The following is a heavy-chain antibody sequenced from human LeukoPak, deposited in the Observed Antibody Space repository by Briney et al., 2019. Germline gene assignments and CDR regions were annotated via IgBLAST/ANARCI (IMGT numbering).Heavy chain of an antibody. CDR3: ARGWYDSSGYGLDY. CDR1: GGSISSYY. Sequence: SETLSLTCTVSGGSISSYYWNWIRQPPGKGLEWIGYIYYSGSTNYNPSLKSRVTISVDTSKNQFSLKLSSVTAADTAVFYCARGWYDSSGYGLDYWGRGTLVTVSS. J-gene: IGHJ4*02. CDR2: IYYSGST. D-gene: IGHD3-22*01. V-gene: IGHV4-59*01.